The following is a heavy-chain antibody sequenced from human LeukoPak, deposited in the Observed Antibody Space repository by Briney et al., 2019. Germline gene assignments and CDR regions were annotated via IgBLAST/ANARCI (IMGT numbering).Heavy chain of an antibody. V-gene: IGHV4-39*01. CDR3: ARSSRTGGFDY. CDR2: IYYSGST. D-gene: IGHD7-27*01. CDR1: SGSISSSSYY. Sequence: SETLSLTCTVFSGSISSSSYYWGWIRQPPGKGLEWIGSIYYSGSTYYNPSLKSRVTISVDTSKNQFSLKLSSVTASDTAVYYCARSSRTGGFDYWGQGTLVTVSS. J-gene: IGHJ4*02.